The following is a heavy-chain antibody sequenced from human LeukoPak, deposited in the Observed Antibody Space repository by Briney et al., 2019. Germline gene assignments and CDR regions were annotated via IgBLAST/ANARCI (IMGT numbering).Heavy chain of an antibody. Sequence: SETLSLTCTVSGYSISSGYYWGWIRQPPGKGLEWIGSIYHSGSTYYNPSLKSRVTISVDTSKNQFSLKLSSVTAADTAVYYCARRYDSSGYYYETNGEFDYWGQGTLVTVSS. V-gene: IGHV4-38-2*02. J-gene: IGHJ4*02. CDR1: GYSISSGYY. D-gene: IGHD3-22*01. CDR2: IYHSGST. CDR3: ARRYDSSGYYYETNGEFDY.